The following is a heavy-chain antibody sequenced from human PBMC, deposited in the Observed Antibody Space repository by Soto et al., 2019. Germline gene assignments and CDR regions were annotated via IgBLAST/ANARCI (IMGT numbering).Heavy chain of an antibody. CDR1: GGSISSYY. CDR3: ARDKDAFDI. J-gene: IGHJ3*02. V-gene: IGHV4-59*01. CDR2: IYYSGST. Sequence: SATLSLTCTVSGGSISSYYWSWIRQPPGKGLEWIGYIYYSGSTNYNPSLKSRVTISVDTSKNQFSLKLSSVTAVDTAVYYCARDKDAFDIWGQRTMLSVSS.